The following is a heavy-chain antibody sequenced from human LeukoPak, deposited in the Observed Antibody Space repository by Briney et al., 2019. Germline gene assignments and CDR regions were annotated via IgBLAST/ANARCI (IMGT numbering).Heavy chain of an antibody. CDR2: ISAYNGNT. D-gene: IGHD1-26*01. CDR1: GYTFTSYG. J-gene: IGHJ6*02. Sequence: GASVKVPCKASGYTFTSYGISWVRRAPGQGLEWMGWISAYNGNTNYAQKLQGRVTMTTDTSTSTAYMELRSLRSDDTAVYYCARGGGSYYVDYYYGMHVWGQGTTVTVSS. V-gene: IGHV1-18*01. CDR3: ARGGGSYYVDYYYGMHV.